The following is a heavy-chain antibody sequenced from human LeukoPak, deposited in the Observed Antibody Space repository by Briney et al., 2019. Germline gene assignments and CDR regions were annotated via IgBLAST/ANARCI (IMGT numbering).Heavy chain of an antibody. CDR1: GFTFRSYE. V-gene: IGHV3-48*03. CDR2: TSSTSNTI. Sequence: PGGSLRLSCAASGFTFRSYEMNWVRQAPGQGLEWVSSTSSTSNTIYYADSLKGRFTISRDNANNPLYLQMNSLRVDDTSFYYCARGRGLYGMDVWGQGTTVTV. CDR3: ARGRGLYGMDV. J-gene: IGHJ6*02.